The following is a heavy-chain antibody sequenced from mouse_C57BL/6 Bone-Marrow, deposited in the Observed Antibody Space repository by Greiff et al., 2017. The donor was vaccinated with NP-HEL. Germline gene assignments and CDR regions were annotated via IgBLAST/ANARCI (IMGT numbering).Heavy chain of an antibody. V-gene: IGHV1-42*01. CDR2: INPSTGGT. Sequence: VQLQQSGPELVKPGASVKISCKASGYSFTGYYMNWVKQSPEKSLEWIGEINPSTGGTTYNQKFKAKATLTVDKSSSTAYMQLKSLTSEDSAVYYCARGTTVVPYYFDDWGQGTTLTVSS. CDR3: ARGTTVVPYYFDD. J-gene: IGHJ2*01. D-gene: IGHD1-1*01. CDR1: GYSFTGYY.